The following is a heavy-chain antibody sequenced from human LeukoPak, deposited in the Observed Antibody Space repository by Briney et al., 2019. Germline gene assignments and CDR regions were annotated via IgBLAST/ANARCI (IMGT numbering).Heavy chain of an antibody. V-gene: IGHV1-2*02. D-gene: IGHD6-19*01. Sequence: ASVKVSCKASGYTFTGYYMHWVRQAPGQGLEWMGWINPNSDGTNYAQKLQGRVTMTRDTSISTAYMELSSLRSDDTAVYYCARDREQGSGWEKFDYWGQGTLVTVSS. CDR3: ARDREQGSGWEKFDY. CDR1: GYTFTGYY. CDR2: INPNSDGT. J-gene: IGHJ4*02.